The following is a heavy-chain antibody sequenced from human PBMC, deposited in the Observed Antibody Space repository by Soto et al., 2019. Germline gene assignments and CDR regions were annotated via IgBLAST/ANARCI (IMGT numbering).Heavy chain of an antibody. D-gene: IGHD4-17*01. CDR1: GGSISSYY. Sequence: TSETLSLTCTVSGGSISSYYWSWIRQPPGKGLEWIGYIYYSGSTNYNPSLKSRVTISVDTSKNQFSLKLSSVTAADTAVYYCARDYGDYEIAFDIWGQGTMVTVSS. V-gene: IGHV4-59*01. CDR3: ARDYGDYEIAFDI. CDR2: IYYSGST. J-gene: IGHJ3*02.